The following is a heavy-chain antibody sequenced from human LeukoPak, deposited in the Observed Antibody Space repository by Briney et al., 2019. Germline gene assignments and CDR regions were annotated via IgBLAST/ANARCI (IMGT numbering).Heavy chain of an antibody. CDR2: ISSSSSYI. Sequence: GGSLRLSCAASGFTFSSYSMTWVRQAPGKGLEWVSSISSSSSYIYYADSVKGRFTISRDNAKNSLYLQMNSLRAEDTAVYYCARDGYSSSWYNAFRAFDIWGQGTMVTVSS. D-gene: IGHD6-13*01. CDR1: GFTFSSYS. CDR3: ARDGYSSSWYNAFRAFDI. V-gene: IGHV3-21*04. J-gene: IGHJ3*02.